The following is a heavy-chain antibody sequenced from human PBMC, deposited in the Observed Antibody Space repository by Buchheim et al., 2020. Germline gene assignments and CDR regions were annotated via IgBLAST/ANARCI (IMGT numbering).Heavy chain of an antibody. J-gene: IGHJ4*02. D-gene: IGHD6-6*01. CDR3: AKDRPLSRQGFY. V-gene: IGHV3-23*01. CDR1: GFTFSNYA. Sequence: EVQLLESGGGLVQPGGSLRLSCAASGFTFSNYAMSWVRQAPGKGLEWVSSFGGSGGGTFYADSVRGRFTISRDNSKNTLFLQMNSLRAEDTAVYYCAKDRPLSRQGFYWGQGT. CDR2: FGGSGGGT.